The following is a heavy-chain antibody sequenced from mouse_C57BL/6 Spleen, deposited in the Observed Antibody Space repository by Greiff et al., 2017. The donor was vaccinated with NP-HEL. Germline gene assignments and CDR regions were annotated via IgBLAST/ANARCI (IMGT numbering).Heavy chain of an antibody. V-gene: IGHV1-82*01. J-gene: IGHJ4*01. CDR2: IYPGDGDT. D-gene: IGHD4-1*01. CDR1: GYAFSSSW. CDR3: AREGPTGTGSMDY. Sequence: QVQLQQSGPELVKPGASVKISCKASGYAFSSSWMNWVKQRPGKGLELIGRIYPGDGDTNYNGKFKGKATLTADKSSSTAYMQLSSLTSEDSAVYFCAREGPTGTGSMDYWGQGTSVTVSS.